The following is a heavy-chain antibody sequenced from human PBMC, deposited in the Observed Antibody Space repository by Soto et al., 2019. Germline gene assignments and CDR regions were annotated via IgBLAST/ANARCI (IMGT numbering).Heavy chain of an antibody. D-gene: IGHD6-19*01. Sequence: ASVKVSCKASGYSFSSYGISWVRRAPGQGLEWVGWISPYNGHRQFVQRFQGRVTMTTDTSTSTVYMELSSLRFEDTAIYYCARAHGSSWYNWFDPWGQGTLVTVSS. CDR1: GYSFSSYG. CDR3: ARAHGSSWYNWFDP. V-gene: IGHV1-18*01. CDR2: ISPYNGHR. J-gene: IGHJ5*02.